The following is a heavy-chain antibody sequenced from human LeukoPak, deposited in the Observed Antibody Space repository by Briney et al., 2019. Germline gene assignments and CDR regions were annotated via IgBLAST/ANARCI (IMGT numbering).Heavy chain of an antibody. CDR1: GGSISSYY. J-gene: IGHJ4*02. CDR2: IYYSGST. CDR3: ARSGYPSHFDY. Sequence: PSETLSLTCTVSGGSISSYYWSWIRQPPGKGLEWIGYIYYSGSTNYNPSLKSRVTISVDTSKNQFSLKLSSVTAADTAVYYCARSGYPSHFDYWGQGTLVTVSS. V-gene: IGHV4-59*01. D-gene: IGHD3-22*01.